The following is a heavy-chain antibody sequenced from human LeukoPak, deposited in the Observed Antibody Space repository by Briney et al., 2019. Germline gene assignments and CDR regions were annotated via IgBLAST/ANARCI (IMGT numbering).Heavy chain of an antibody. CDR1: GYTFTSYD. J-gene: IGHJ4*02. V-gene: IGHV1-8*01. CDR3: ARDRPFTFGGVIPQYYFDY. Sequence: ASVKVSCKASGYTFTSYDINWVRQATGQGLEWMGWMNPNSGNTGYAQKFQGRVTMTRNTSISTAYMELSSLRSEDTAVYYCARDRPFTFGGVIPQYYFDYWGQGTLVTVSS. D-gene: IGHD3-16*02. CDR2: MNPNSGNT.